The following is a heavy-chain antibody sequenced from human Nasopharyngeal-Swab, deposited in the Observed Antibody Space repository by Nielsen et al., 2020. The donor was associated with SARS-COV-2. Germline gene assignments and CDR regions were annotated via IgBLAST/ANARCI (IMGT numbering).Heavy chain of an antibody. CDR1: GYTFTSHA. CDR3: ARDPRGLSSPSGMDV. D-gene: IGHD3-16*02. V-gene: IGHV1-3*01. Sequence: ASVKVSCKASGYTFTSHAMHWVRQAPGQRLEWLGWINAANGDTKYSQKIQGRVTITRDTSASTAYMELSSLRSENTAVYYCARDPRGLSSPSGMDVWGQGTTVTVSS. CDR2: INAANGDT. J-gene: IGHJ6*02.